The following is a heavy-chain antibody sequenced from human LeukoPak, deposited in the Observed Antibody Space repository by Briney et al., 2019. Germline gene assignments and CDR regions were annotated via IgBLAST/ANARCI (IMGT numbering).Heavy chain of an antibody. CDR1: GFTFSDYY. V-gene: IGHV3-33*08. Sequence: PGGSLRLSCAASGFTFSDYYMSWIRQAPGKGLEWVAVIWYDASNKYYADSVKGRFTISRDNSKNTLYLHMNSLRDDDTAVYYCVRGVGVSRFNYLDAWGQGSLVIVSS. J-gene: IGHJ5*02. CDR3: VRGVGVSRFNYLDA. D-gene: IGHD1-7*01. CDR2: IWYDASNK.